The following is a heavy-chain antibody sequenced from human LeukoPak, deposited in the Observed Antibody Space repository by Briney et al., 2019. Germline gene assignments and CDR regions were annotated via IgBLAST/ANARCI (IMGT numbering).Heavy chain of an antibody. V-gene: IGHV3-23*01. J-gene: IGHJ4*02. CDR3: AKGRWRPYYFEY. D-gene: IGHD1-1*01. CDR2: ISGSGAST. CDR1: GFTSSSFA. Sequence: PGGSLRLSCAASGFTSSSFAMTWVRQAPGKGLEWVSAISGSGASTYYADSVKGRFTISRDNSKNTLYLQMNSLRAEDTAVYYCAKGRWRPYYFEYWGGGTLDSVSS.